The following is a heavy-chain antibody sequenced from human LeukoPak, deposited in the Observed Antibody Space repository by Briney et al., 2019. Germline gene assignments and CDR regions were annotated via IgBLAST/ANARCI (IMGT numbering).Heavy chain of an antibody. D-gene: IGHD2-21*02. CDR2: IYYSGST. CDR3: ARVTRWAGLDF. V-gene: IGHV4-30-4*01. J-gene: IGHJ4*02. Sequence: SQTLSLTCNVSGGSISSGDKYWRWIRQPPGKGLEWIGYIYYSGSTYYNPPLKSRLTISVDTSENQFSLNLTSVTAADTAVYFCARVTRWAGLDFWGQGTLVTVSS. CDR1: GGSISSGDKY.